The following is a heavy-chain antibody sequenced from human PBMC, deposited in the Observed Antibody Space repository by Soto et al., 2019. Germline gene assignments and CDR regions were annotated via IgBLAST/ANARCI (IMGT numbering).Heavy chain of an antibody. CDR3: ARSSYYDFWSGYYKGNWFDP. CDR1: SGSISSSNW. D-gene: IGHD3-3*01. J-gene: IGHJ5*02. V-gene: IGHV4-4*02. CDR2: IYHSGST. Sequence: SETLSLTCAVSSGSISSSNWWSWVRQPPGKGLEWIGEIYHSGSTNYNPSLKSRVTISVDKSKNQFSLKLSSVTAADTAVYYFARSSYYDFWSGYYKGNWFDPWGQGTLVTVSS.